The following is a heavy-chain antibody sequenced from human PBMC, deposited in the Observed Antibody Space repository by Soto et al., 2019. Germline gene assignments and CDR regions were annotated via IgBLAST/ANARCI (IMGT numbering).Heavy chain of an antibody. Sequence: SETLSLTCTVSGGSISSGGYYWSWIRQHPGKGLEWIGFISYSGSIYYNASLKSRVTISVDTSKNQFSLNLSFVTAADTAVYYCATMGTPATGLYYFDYWGQGTLVTVSS. J-gene: IGHJ4*02. CDR1: GGSISSGGYY. D-gene: IGHD1-7*01. CDR2: ISYSGSI. V-gene: IGHV4-30-4*08. CDR3: ATMGTPATGLYYFDY.